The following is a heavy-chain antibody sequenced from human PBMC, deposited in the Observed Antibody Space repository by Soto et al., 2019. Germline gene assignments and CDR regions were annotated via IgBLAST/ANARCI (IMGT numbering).Heavy chain of an antibody. V-gene: IGHV4-31*03. J-gene: IGHJ4*02. Sequence: QVQLQESGPGLVKSSQTLSLTCTVSGGSITSGDYYWSWIRQHPGKGLEGIGYIDYSGSTYYNPSLKSRVTISVVTSKNQFTLKLTSVTAADTAVYYCARAGEMVRGVMYYFDYWGQGTLVTVSS. CDR1: GGSITSGDYY. CDR3: ARAGEMVRGVMYYFDY. D-gene: IGHD3-10*01. CDR2: IDYSGST.